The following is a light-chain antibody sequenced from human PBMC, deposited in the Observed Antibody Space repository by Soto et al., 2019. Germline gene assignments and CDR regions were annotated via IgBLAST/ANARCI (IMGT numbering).Light chain of an antibody. Sequence: SALTQPASVSGSPGQSITISCTGTSSDVGGYNYVSWFQQHPGKAPKLLIYEVNNLPSGVSDRFSGSKSDNTASLTISGLQPGDEADYYCSSYTSRSTQVFGTGTKVTVL. CDR2: EVN. CDR1: SSDVGGYNY. CDR3: SSYTSRSTQV. V-gene: IGLV2-14*01. J-gene: IGLJ1*01.